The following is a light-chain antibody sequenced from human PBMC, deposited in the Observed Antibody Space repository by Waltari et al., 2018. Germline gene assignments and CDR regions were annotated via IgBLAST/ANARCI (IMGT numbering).Light chain of an antibody. Sequence: QSALTQPPSASGSPGQSVTISCTGTSSDFGNYNFVSWYQQHPGKAPQVIIYEVTKRPSGGPDRCSGPKSVNTASLTVSGLQAEDEADYYCSSFAGRWVCGGGTKLTVL. CDR1: SSDFGNYNF. CDR3: SSFAGRWV. V-gene: IGLV2-8*01. J-gene: IGLJ3*02. CDR2: EVT.